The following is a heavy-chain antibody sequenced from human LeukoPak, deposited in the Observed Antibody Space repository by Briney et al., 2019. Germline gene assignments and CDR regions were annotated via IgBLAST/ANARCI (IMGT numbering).Heavy chain of an antibody. V-gene: IGHV3-30*04. J-gene: IGHJ6*04. CDR2: VSYDGDNK. CDR1: GFTFSGYA. Sequence: GRSLRLSCAASGFTFSGYAIHWVRQAPGKGLEWVAVVSYDGDNKYYADSVKGRFTISRDNSKNTLYLQMNSLRAEDTAVYYCAKEERYYGSGGRYGMDVWGKGTTVTVSS. CDR3: AKEERYYGSGGRYGMDV. D-gene: IGHD3-10*01.